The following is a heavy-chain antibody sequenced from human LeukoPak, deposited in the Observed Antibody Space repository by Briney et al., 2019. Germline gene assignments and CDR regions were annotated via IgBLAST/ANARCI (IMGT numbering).Heavy chain of an antibody. V-gene: IGHV3-11*01. CDR2: ISSSGSTI. J-gene: IGHJ4*02. CDR1: GFTFSSYA. D-gene: IGHD2-8*01. Sequence: GGSLRLSCAASGFTFSSYAMSWIRQAPGKGLEWVSYISSSGSTIYYVDSVKGRFTISRDNAKNSLYLQMNSLRAEDTAVYYCARGHLYCTNGVCYEDYWGQGTLVTVSS. CDR3: ARGHLYCTNGVCYEDY.